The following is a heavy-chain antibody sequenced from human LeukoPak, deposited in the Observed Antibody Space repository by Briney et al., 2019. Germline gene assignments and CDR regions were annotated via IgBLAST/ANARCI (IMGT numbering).Heavy chain of an antibody. J-gene: IGHJ4*02. CDR3: TTASSISFDY. CDR2: IKTKSTGGTT. CDR1: GFTLSKAW. D-gene: IGHD6-6*01. V-gene: IGHV3-15*01. Sequence: GGSLRLSCAASGFTLSKAWMSWVRQAPGTGLEWVGHIKTKSTGGTTDYAAPVTGRFAISRDESKNTLYLQMNSLKTEDTAVYYCTTASSISFDYWGQGSLVTVSS.